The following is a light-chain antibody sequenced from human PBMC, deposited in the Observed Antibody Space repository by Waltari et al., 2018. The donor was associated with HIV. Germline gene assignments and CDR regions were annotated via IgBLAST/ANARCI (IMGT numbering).Light chain of an antibody. CDR3: CSYAGSSTLV. CDR1: SSSIGTSHL. Sequence: QSALTQPASVSGSPGQSTTISCSGTSSSIGTSHLVSWRQQHPGKATKTLIYEVSQRPSGVSNRFSGSKSGNTASLTISGLQAEDEADYYCCSYAGSSTLVFGGGTKVTVL. V-gene: IGLV2-23*02. CDR2: EVS. J-gene: IGLJ3*02.